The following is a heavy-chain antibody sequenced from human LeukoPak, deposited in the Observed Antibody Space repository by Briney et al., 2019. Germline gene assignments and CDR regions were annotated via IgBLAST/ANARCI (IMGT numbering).Heavy chain of an antibody. CDR2: SYSAGAT. J-gene: IGHJ4*02. D-gene: IGHD3-3*02. V-gene: IGHV3-53*01. CDR3: ARGASRISWPGIDY. Sequence: PGRSLRLSCAASGFTFSSYAMHWVRQSPGRGLEWLSSSYSAGATYYADSVKGRFTISRDHSNNSVSLQMTNLRVEDTAIYYCARGASRISWPGIDYWGQGTLVTVSS. CDR1: GFTFSSYA.